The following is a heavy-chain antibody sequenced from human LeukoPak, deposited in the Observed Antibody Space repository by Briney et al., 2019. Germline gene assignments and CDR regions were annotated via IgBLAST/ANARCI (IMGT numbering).Heavy chain of an antibody. Sequence: GGSLRLSCAASGFTFSSYWMHWVRQVPGKGLVWVSRINSDGSSTTYADSVKGRFTISRDNAKNTLYLQMNSLRAEDTAVYYCARAPGYYDSSGYYFHLDIWGQGTMVTVSS. CDR3: ARAPGYYDSSGYYFHLDI. D-gene: IGHD3-22*01. CDR1: GFTFSSYW. J-gene: IGHJ3*02. V-gene: IGHV3-74*01. CDR2: INSDGSST.